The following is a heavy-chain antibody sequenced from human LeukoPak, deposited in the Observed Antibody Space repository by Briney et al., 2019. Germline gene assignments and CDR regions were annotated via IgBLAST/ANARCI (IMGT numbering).Heavy chain of an antibody. CDR1: GFTFSSYG. CDR2: ISYDGSNK. V-gene: IGHV3-30*03. CDR3: ARVKGYYYDSSGYLQVYYYYYMDV. Sequence: PGRSLRLSCAASGFTFSSYGMHWVRQAPGKGLEWVAVISYDGSNKYYADSVKGRFTISRDNAKNSLYLQMNSLRAEDTALYHCARVKGYYYDSSGYLQVYYYYYMDVWGKGTTVTVSS. D-gene: IGHD3-22*01. J-gene: IGHJ6*03.